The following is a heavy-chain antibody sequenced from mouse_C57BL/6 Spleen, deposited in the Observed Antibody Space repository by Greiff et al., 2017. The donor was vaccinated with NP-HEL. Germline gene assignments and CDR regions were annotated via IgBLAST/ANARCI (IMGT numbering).Heavy chain of an antibody. D-gene: IGHD1-1*01. CDR2: IRNKANGYTT. J-gene: IGHJ3*01. CDR3: ARYNDYGSSFAY. CDR1: GFTFTDYY. V-gene: IGHV7-3*01. Sequence: EVMLVESGGGLVQPGGSLSLSCAASGFTFTDYYMSWVRQPPGKALEWLGFIRNKANGYTTEYSASVKGRFTISRDNSQSILYLQMNALRAEDSATYYCARYNDYGSSFAYWGQGTLVTVSA.